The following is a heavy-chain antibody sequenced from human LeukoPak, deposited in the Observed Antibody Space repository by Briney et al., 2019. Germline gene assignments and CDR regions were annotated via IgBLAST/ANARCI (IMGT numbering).Heavy chain of an antibody. CDR1: GFIFSSYW. D-gene: IGHD4-23*01. J-gene: IGHJ3*02. CDR2: RTQDGSEK. CDR3: AREGWEGTVVTDAFDI. Sequence: GGSLRLSCAASGFIFSSYWMSRVRQAPGKGREWVANRTQDGSEKYYVDSVKGRFTISRDNAKNSLYLQMHSLRAEDTAVYYCAREGWEGTVVTDAFDIWGQGTMVTVSS. V-gene: IGHV3-7*01.